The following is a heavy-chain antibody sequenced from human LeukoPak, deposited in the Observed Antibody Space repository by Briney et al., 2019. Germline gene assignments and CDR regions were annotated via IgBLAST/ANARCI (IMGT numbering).Heavy chain of an antibody. CDR1: GFTFSSYW. V-gene: IGHV3-7*01. CDR2: IKQDGSEK. D-gene: IGHD3-22*01. CDR3: ARELGYYDSSASDAFDI. J-gene: IGHJ3*02. Sequence: GGSLRLSCAASGFTFSSYWMSWVRQAPGKGLEWVANIKQDGSEKYYVDSVKGRFTISRDNAKNSLYLQMNSLRAEDTAVYYCARELGYYDSSASDAFDIWGQGTMVTVSS.